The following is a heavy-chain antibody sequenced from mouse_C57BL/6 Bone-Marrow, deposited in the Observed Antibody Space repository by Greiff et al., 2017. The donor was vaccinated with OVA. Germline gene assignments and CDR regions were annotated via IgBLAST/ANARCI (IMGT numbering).Heavy chain of an antibody. CDR1: GYTFTTYW. V-gene: IGHV1-63*01. D-gene: IGHD1-1*01. J-gene: IGHJ4*01. CDR3: ARFYWNYAMDY. CDR2: IYPGGGYT. Sequence: QVQLQQSGAELVRPGTSVTMSCKASGYTFTTYWIGWAKQRPGHGLEWIGDIYPGGGYTKYNEKFKGKATLTADKSSSTAYMQFSSLTSEDSAIYYCARFYWNYAMDYWGRGTSVTVSS.